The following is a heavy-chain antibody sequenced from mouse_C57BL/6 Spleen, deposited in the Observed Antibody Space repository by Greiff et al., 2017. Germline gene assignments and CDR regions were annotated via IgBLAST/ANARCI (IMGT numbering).Heavy chain of an antibody. J-gene: IGHJ3*01. V-gene: IGHV2-6*01. D-gene: IGHD1-1*01. CDR3: ARRDYGSSSFAY. Sequence: VQVVESGPGLVAPSQSLSITCTVSGFSLTSYGVDWVRQSPGKGLEWLGVIWGVGSTNYNSALKSRLSISKDNSKSQVFLKMNSLQTDDTAMYYCARRDYGSSSFAYWGQGTLVTVSA. CDR2: IWGVGST. CDR1: GFSLTSYG.